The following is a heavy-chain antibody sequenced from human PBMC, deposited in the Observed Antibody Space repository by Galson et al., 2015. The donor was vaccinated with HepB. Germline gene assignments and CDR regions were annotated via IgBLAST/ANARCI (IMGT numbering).Heavy chain of an antibody. J-gene: IGHJ4*02. CDR3: AKDPRVAYYFDY. CDR2: IRYDGSNK. CDR1: GFTFSSYG. Sequence: SLRLSCAASGFTFSSYGMHWVRQAPGKGLEWVAFIRYDGSNKYYADSVKGRFTISRDNSKNTLYLQMNSLRAEDTAVYYCAKDPRVAYYFDYWGQGTLVTVSS. V-gene: IGHV3-30*02. D-gene: IGHD3-3*01.